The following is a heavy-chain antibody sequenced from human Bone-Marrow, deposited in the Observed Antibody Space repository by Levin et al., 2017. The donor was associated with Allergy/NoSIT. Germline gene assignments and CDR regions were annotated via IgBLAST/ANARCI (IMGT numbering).Heavy chain of an antibody. CDR1: GFTFSSYS. J-gene: IGHJ6*03. CDR3: ARDYLSDSGYEVTYYYYMDV. V-gene: IGHV3-48*02. D-gene: IGHD5-12*01. CDR2: ISSSSSTI. Sequence: GGSLRLSCAASGFTFSSYSMNWVRQAPGKGLEWVSYISSSSSTIYYADSVKGRFTISRDNAKNSLYLQMNSLRDEDTAVYYCARDYLSDSGYEVTYYYYMDVWGKGTTVTVSS.